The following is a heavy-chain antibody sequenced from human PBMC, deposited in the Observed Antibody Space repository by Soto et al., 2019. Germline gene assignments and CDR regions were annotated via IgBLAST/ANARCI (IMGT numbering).Heavy chain of an antibody. CDR1: GFTFSSYG. CDR3: ANVRYFDWLLSFDY. V-gene: IGHV3-30*18. D-gene: IGHD3-9*01. Sequence: PGGSLRLSCAASGFTFSSYGMHWVRQAPGKGLEWVAVISYDGSEKYYVDSVKGRFTISRDNAKNSLYLQMNSLRAEDTAVYYCANVRYFDWLLSFDYWGQGTLVTVSS. CDR2: ISYDGSEK. J-gene: IGHJ4*02.